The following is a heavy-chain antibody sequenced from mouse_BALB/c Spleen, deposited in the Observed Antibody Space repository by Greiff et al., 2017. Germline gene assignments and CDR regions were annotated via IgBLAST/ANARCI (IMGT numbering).Heavy chain of an antibody. CDR1: GFYIKDTY. CDR2: IDPANGNT. Sequence: VQLQQSGAELVKPGASVKLSCTASGFYIKDTYMHWVKQRPEQGLEWIGRIDPANGNTKYDPKFQGKATITADTSSNTTYLQLSGLTSEDTAVYYGARKAMDYWGQGTSVTVSS. J-gene: IGHJ4*01. V-gene: IGHV14-3*02. CDR3: ARKAMDY.